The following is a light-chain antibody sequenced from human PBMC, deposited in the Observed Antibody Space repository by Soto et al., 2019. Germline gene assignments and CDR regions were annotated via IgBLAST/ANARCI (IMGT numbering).Light chain of an antibody. Sequence: QAVVTQEPSFSVSPGGTVTLTCGLSSGSVSTSYYPSWYQQTPGQAPRTLIYSTNTRSSGVPDRFSGSILGNKAALTITGAQADDESDYSCVLYDWVFGGGTKLTVL. CDR3: VLYDWV. CDR2: STN. V-gene: IGLV8-61*01. J-gene: IGLJ3*02. CDR1: SGSVSTSYY.